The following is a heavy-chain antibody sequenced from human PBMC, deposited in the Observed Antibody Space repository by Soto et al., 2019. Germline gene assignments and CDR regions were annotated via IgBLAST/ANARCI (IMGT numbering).Heavy chain of an antibody. CDR2: INHSGST. Sequence: SDTLSLTSAVYSVSFSGYYWSWIRQPPGKGLEWIGEINHSGSTNYNPSLKSRVTISVDTSKNQFSLKLSSVTAADTAVYYCARAANRGYNWFDPWGQGTLVS. D-gene: IGHD7-27*01. CDR1: SVSFSGYY. V-gene: IGHV4-34*01. CDR3: ARAANRGYNWFDP. J-gene: IGHJ5*02.